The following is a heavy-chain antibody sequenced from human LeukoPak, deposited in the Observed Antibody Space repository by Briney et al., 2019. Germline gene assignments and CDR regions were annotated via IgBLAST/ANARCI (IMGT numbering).Heavy chain of an antibody. D-gene: IGHD3-16*01. CDR3: AREAAWGYYFDY. V-gene: IGHV1-2*02. CDR2: INPNSGGT. CDR1: GYTFTGYY. Sequence: ASVKVSCKASGYTFTGYYMHWVRQAPGQGLEWMGWINPNSGGTNYAQKFQGRVTMTRDMSTSTVYMELSSLRSEDTAVYYCAREAAWGYYFDYWGQGTLVTVSS. J-gene: IGHJ4*02.